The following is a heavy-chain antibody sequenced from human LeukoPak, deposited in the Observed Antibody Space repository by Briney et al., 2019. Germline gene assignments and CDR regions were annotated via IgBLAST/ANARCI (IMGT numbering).Heavy chain of an antibody. Sequence: PGGSLRLSCAASGFTFSSYAMSWVRQAPGKGLEWIGSIYYSGNTYYNPSLKSRVTISVDTSKNQFSLKLSSVTAADTAVYYCARVERYPLYYFDFWGQGTLVTVSS. V-gene: IGHV4-39*07. CDR2: IYYSGNT. D-gene: IGHD1-1*01. J-gene: IGHJ4*02. CDR3: ARVERYPLYYFDF. CDR1: GFTFSSYA.